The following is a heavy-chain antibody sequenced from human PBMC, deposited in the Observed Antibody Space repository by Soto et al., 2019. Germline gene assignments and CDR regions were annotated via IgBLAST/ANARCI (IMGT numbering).Heavy chain of an antibody. Sequence: EVQLVESGGGLVKPGGSLRLSCAASGFTFSNAWMSWVRQAPGKGLEWVGRIKSKTDGGTTDYAAPVKGRFTISRDDSKNTLYLQMNSLKTEDTAVYYCTTDIRYFDWFVDYWGQGTLVTVSS. J-gene: IGHJ4*02. CDR3: TTDIRYFDWFVDY. V-gene: IGHV3-15*01. D-gene: IGHD3-9*01. CDR2: IKSKTDGGTT. CDR1: GFTFSNAW.